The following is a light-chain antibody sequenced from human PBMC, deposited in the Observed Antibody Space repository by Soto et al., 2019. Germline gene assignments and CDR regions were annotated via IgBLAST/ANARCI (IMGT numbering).Light chain of an antibody. CDR3: QQSYSTTWT. Sequence: DIKMTQSPSSLSASVGDRVTITCRASQGISTYLNWYQQKPGKAPKLLIYAASSLQSGVPSRFSGSGSETDFTITISSLQPEDFATYSCQQSYSTTWTFGQGTKVDIK. J-gene: IGKJ1*01. CDR2: AAS. CDR1: QGISTY. V-gene: IGKV1-39*01.